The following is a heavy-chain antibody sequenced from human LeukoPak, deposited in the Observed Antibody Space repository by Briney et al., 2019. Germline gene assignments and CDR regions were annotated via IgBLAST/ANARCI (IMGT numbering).Heavy chain of an antibody. CDR1: GFTFSSYA. D-gene: IGHD3-10*01. Sequence: GGSLRLSCAASGFTFSSYAMSWVRQAPGKGLEWVSAISGSGGSTYYAGSVKGRFTISRDNSKNTLYLQMNSLRAEDTAVYYCAKARGVIPYNWFDPWGQGTLVTVSS. V-gene: IGHV3-23*01. CDR3: AKARGVIPYNWFDP. CDR2: ISGSGGST. J-gene: IGHJ5*02.